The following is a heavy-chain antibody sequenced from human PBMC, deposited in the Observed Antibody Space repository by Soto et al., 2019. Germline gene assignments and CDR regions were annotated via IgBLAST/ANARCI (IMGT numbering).Heavy chain of an antibody. CDR3: ASSLIAAAHRYYGMDV. CDR1: GGTFSSYA. J-gene: IGHJ6*02. Sequence: QVQLVQSGAEVKKPGSSVKVSCKASGGTFSSYAISWVRQAPGQGLEWMGGIIPIFGTANYAQKFQGRVTITADESTSTAYMEPSSLRSEDTAVYYCASSLIAAAHRYYGMDVWGQGTTVTVSS. D-gene: IGHD6-13*01. CDR2: IIPIFGTA. V-gene: IGHV1-69*12.